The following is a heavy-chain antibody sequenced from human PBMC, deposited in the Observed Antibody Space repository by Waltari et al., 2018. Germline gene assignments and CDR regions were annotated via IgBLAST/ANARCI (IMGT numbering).Heavy chain of an antibody. D-gene: IGHD6-6*01. Sequence: QVQLVQSGAEVKKPGASVKVSCKASGYTFTGYYMHWVRQAPGQGLEWMGRINPNSGGTNYAQKFQGRVTMTRDTSISTAYMELSRLRSDDTAVYYCARVGGYSSSSGYFQHWGQGTLVTVSS. V-gene: IGHV1-2*06. CDR3: ARVGGYSSSSGYFQH. CDR2: INPNSGGT. CDR1: GYTFTGYY. J-gene: IGHJ1*01.